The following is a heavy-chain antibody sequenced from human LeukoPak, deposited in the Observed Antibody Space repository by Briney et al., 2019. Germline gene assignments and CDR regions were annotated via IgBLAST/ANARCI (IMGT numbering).Heavy chain of an antibody. J-gene: IGHJ1*01. D-gene: IGHD2-21*01. V-gene: IGHV1-46*01. CDR1: GYTFTSYY. CDR3: ARDSSEFRSLIPH. Sequence: ASVKVSCKASGYTFTSYYMHRVRQAPGQGLEWMGIINPSGGSTSYAQKFQGRVTMTRDTSTSTVYMELSSLRSEDTAVYYCARDSSEFRSLIPHWGQGTLVTVSS. CDR2: INPSGGST.